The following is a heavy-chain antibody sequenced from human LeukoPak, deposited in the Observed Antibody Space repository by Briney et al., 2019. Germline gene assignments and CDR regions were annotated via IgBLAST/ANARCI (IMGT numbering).Heavy chain of an antibody. Sequence: SETLSLTCTVSGVSISSSSYYWGWIRQPPGKGLEWIGSIYYSGSTYCNPSLKSRVTISVDTSKNQFSLKLSSVTAADTAVYYCARHKTGAFDIWGQGTMVTVSS. CDR3: ARHKTGAFDI. V-gene: IGHV4-39*01. CDR2: IYYSGST. CDR1: GVSISSSSYY. J-gene: IGHJ3*02.